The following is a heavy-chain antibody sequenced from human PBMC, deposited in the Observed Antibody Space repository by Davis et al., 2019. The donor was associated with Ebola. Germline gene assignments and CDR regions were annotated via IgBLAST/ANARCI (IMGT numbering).Heavy chain of an antibody. CDR3: ASSLYSSGWRGDY. V-gene: IGHV3-30*04. CDR1: GFTFSSYA. CDR2: ISYDGSNK. D-gene: IGHD6-19*01. J-gene: IGHJ4*02. Sequence: GESLKISCAASGFTFSSYAMHWVRQAPGKGLEWVAVISYDGSNKYYADSVKGRFTISRDNSKNTLYLQMNSLRAEDTAVYYCASSLYSSGWRGDYWGQGTLVTVSS.